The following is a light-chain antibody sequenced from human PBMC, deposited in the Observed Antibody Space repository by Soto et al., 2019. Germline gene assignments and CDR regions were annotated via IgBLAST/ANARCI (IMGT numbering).Light chain of an antibody. Sequence: QSVLTQPPSASGSPGQSVTISCTGTSSDVGGHNYVSWYQQHPGKAPKLMIYEVSKRPSGVPDRFSGSKSGNTASLTVSGLQAEDEADYYCSSYAGSTFGVFGGGTKLTVL. J-gene: IGLJ3*02. V-gene: IGLV2-8*01. CDR3: SSYAGSTFGV. CDR1: SSDVGGHNY. CDR2: EVS.